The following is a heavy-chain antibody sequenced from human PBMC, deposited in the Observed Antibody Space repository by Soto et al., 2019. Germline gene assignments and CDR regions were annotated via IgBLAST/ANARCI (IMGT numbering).Heavy chain of an antibody. V-gene: IGHV1-18*04. CDR3: VRDLLGSSFSDY. D-gene: IGHD3-16*01. CDR2: INTFSGIT. CDR1: GYTFNSYG. Sequence: QAQLVQSGAEVKKSGASVKVSCKTSGYTFNSYGISWVRQAPGQGLEGMGWINTFSGITNYAQKIQGRATMTTDTSTSTAYMNLRSPRSDGTAVYYCVRDLLGSSFSDYWGQGPLVTVSS. J-gene: IGHJ4*02.